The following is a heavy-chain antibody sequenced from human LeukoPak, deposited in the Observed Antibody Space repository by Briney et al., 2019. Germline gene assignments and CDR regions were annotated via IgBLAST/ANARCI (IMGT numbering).Heavy chain of an antibody. CDR3: ARHVSAASNVFDI. D-gene: IGHD6-25*01. J-gene: IGHJ3*02. CDR1: GGSFSGYY. CDR2: INHSGST. Sequence: SKTLSLTCAVYGGSFSGYYWSWIRQPPGKGLEWIGEINHSGSTNYNPSLKSRVTISVDTSKRQFSLKLTSVTAADTALYYCARHVSAASNVFDIWGQGIMVIVSS. V-gene: IGHV4-34*01.